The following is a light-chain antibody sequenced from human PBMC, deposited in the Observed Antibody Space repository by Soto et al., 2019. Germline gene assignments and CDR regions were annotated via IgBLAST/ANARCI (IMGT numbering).Light chain of an antibody. CDR3: QQYSNWPRT. CDR2: GAS. J-gene: IGKJ1*01. Sequence: EIVMTQSPATLSVSPGERVTLSCRASQSVSSNLAWYQQKPGQAPRLLIHGASTRATGIPARFSGSGPGTEFTLTISSLQSEDFAVYYCQQYSNWPRTFGQGTKVDIK. CDR1: QSVSSN. V-gene: IGKV3-15*01.